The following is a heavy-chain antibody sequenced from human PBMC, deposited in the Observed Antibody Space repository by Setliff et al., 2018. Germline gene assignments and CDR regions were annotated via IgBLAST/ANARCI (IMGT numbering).Heavy chain of an antibody. V-gene: IGHV1-2*06. CDR2: INPNSGCT. CDR3: ARIMGIVGDNWFDP. Sequence: ASVKVSCKAAGYTFTGYYMHWVRQAPGQGLEWMGRINPNSGCTNYAQKFQGRVTMTRDTSISTAYMELSRLRSDDTAVYYCARIMGIVGDNWFDPWGQGTLVTVSS. D-gene: IGHD1-26*01. J-gene: IGHJ5*02. CDR1: GYTFTGYY.